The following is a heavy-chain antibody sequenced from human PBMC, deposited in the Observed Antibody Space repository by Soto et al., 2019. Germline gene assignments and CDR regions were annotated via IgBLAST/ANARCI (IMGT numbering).Heavy chain of an antibody. D-gene: IGHD1-26*01. J-gene: IGHJ4*02. V-gene: IGHV3-30*18. CDR1: GFTFSSYG. CDR3: AKGLVATTEPIDY. Sequence: QVQLVESGGGVVQPGRSLRLSCAASGFTFSSYGMHWVRQAPGKGLEWVAVISYDGSNKYYADSVKGRFTISRDNSKNTLYLQMNSLRAEDTAVYYCAKGLVATTEPIDYWGQGTLVTVSS. CDR2: ISYDGSNK.